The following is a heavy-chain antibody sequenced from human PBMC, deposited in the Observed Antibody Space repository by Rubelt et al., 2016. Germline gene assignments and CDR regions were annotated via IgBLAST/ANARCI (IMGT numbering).Heavy chain of an antibody. J-gene: IGHJ6*02. V-gene: IGHV3-74*02. CDR1: GFTVSSNY. D-gene: IGHD4-17*01. Sequence: VQLVESGGGVVQPGGSLRLSCAASGFTVSSNYMSWVRQAPGKGLVWVSRINSDGSSTSYADSVKCRLTISRDNAKNTLYLQMNSLRAEDTALYYCAKSANYGDTDYYYYGMDVWGQGTTVTISS. CDR2: INSDGSST. CDR3: AKSANYGDTDYYYYGMDV.